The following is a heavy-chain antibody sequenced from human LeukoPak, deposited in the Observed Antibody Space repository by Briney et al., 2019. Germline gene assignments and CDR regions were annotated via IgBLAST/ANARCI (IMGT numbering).Heavy chain of an antibody. CDR2: INHSGST. CDR3: ARGPRYDYVWGSYRPFDY. V-gene: IGHV4-34*01. D-gene: IGHD3-16*02. J-gene: IGHJ4*02. Sequence: SETLSLTCAVYGGSFSGYYWSWIRQPPGKGLEWIGEINHSGSTNYNPSLKSRVTISVDTSKNQFSLKLSSVTAADTAVYYCARGPRYDYVWGSYRPFDYWGQGTLVTVSS. CDR1: GGSFSGYY.